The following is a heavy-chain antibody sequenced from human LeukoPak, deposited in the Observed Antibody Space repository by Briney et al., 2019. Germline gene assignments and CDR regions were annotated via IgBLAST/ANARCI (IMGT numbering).Heavy chain of an antibody. V-gene: IGHV4-34*01. CDR3: ARGLRYFVAFDI. D-gene: IGHD3-9*01. J-gene: IGHJ3*02. CDR1: GGSFSGYY. CDR2: INHSGST. Sequence: SETLSLTCAVYGGSFSGYYWSWIRQPPGKGLEWIGEINHSGSTNYNPSLKSRVTISVDTSKNQFSLKLSSVTAADTAVYYCARGLRYFVAFDIWGQGTMVTVSS.